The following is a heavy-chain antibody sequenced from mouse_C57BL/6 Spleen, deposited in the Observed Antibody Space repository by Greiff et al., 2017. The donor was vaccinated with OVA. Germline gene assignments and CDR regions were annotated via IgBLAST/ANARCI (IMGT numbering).Heavy chain of an antibody. CDR2: IYPGDGDT. Sequence: VKLMESGPELVKPGASVKISCKASGYAFSSSWMNWVKQRPGKGLEWIGRIYPGDGDTNYNGKFKGKATLTADKSSSTAYMQLSSLTSEDSAVYFCARSRLYAMDYWGQGTSVTVSS. CDR1: GYAFSSSW. J-gene: IGHJ4*01. V-gene: IGHV1-82*01. CDR3: ARSRLYAMDY.